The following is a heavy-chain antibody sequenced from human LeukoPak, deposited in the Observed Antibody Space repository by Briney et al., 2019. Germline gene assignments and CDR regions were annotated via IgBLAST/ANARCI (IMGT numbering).Heavy chain of an antibody. CDR2: IVPILGIA. CDR1: GGTFSSYA. J-gene: IGHJ4*02. CDR3: AKEGQQREIDY. V-gene: IGHV1-69*04. D-gene: IGHD6-13*01. Sequence: ASVKVSCKASGGTFSSYAISWVRQAPGQGLEWMGRIVPILGIANYAQKFQGRVTITADKSTNTAYMELSSLRSEDTAVYYCAKEGQQREIDYWGQGTLVTVSS.